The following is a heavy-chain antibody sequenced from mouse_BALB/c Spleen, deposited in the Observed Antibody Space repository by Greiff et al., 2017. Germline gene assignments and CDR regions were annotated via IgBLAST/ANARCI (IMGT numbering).Heavy chain of an antibody. CDR3: ARGDYYGYDKGFAY. CDR1: GYTFTDYY. D-gene: IGHD2-2*01. Sequence: QVQLQQSGAELARPGASVKLSCKASGYTFTDYYINWVKQRTGQGLEWIGEIYPGSGNTYYNEKFKGKATLTADKSSSTAYMQLSSLTSEDSAVYFCARGDYYGYDKGFAYWGQGTLVTVSA. CDR2: IYPGSGNT. J-gene: IGHJ3*01. V-gene: IGHV1-77*01.